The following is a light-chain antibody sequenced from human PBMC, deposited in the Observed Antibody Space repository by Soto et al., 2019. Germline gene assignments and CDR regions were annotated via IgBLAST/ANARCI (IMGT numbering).Light chain of an antibody. CDR1: QSVSSSY. CDR3: QQYGSHGT. J-gene: IGKJ1*01. Sequence: EVVLTQSPGTLSLSPGERATLSCRASQSVSSSYLAWYQQKPGQAPRLLIYGASSRATGIPDRFSGSGSGTDFTLTISRLEPEDFAVYYCQQYGSHGTFGQGTKEEIK. CDR2: GAS. V-gene: IGKV3-20*01.